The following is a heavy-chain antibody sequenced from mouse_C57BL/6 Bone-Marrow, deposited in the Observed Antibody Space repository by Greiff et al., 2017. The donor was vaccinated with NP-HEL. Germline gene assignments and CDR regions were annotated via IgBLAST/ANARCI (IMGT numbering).Heavy chain of an antibody. CDR1: GFTFSDYG. CDR3: ARYYYGSSYWYFDV. Sequence: EVQVVESGGGLVQPGGSLKLSCAASGFTFSDYGMAWVRQAPRKGPEWVAFISNLAYSIYYADTVTGRFTISRENAKNTLYLEMSSLRSEDTAMYYCARYYYGSSYWYFDVWGTGTTVTVSS. CDR2: ISNLAYSI. J-gene: IGHJ1*03. D-gene: IGHD1-1*01. V-gene: IGHV5-15*01.